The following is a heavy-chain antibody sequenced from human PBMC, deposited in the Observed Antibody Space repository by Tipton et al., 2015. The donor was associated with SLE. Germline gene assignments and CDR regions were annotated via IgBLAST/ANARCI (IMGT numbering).Heavy chain of an antibody. CDR1: GGSISSGSYY. V-gene: IGHV4-61*02. D-gene: IGHD3-3*01. J-gene: IGHJ3*02. Sequence: TLSLTCTVSGGSISSGSYYWSWIRQPAGKGLEWIGRIYTSGSTNYNPSLKSRVTISVDTSKNQFSLNLSSVTAADTAVYYCARDICVSRSRGFLECPRAFDIWGQGTMVTVSS. CDR3: ARDICVSRSRGFLECPRAFDI. CDR2: IYTSGST.